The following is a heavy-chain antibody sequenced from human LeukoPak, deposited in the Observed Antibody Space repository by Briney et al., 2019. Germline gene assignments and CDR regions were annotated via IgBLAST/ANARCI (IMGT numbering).Heavy chain of an antibody. V-gene: IGHV4-34*01. CDR1: GGSFSGYY. J-gene: IGHJ6*03. CDR3: ARAAAVYYYYYMDV. CDR2: INHSGST. D-gene: IGHD6-13*01. Sequence: KSSETLSLTCAVYGGSFSGYYWSWIRQPPGKGLEWIGEINHSGSTNYNPSLKSRVTISVDTSKNQFSLKLSSVTTADTAVYYCARAAAVYYYYYMDVWGKGTTVTVSS.